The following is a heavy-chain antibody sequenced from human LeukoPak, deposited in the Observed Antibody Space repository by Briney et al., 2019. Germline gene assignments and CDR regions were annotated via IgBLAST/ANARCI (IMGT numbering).Heavy chain of an antibody. Sequence: ASVKVSCKASGYTFTTYDINWVRQATGQGLEWMGWMNPHSGNTGFAQNFQGRVAMTRDTSIDTAYMELSSLRVEDTAVYYCVRGFRSDTSGRKFDCWGQGTLVTVSS. J-gene: IGHJ4*02. V-gene: IGHV1-8*01. CDR2: MNPHSGNT. CDR3: VRGFRSDTSGRKFDC. CDR1: GYTFTTYD. D-gene: IGHD2-2*01.